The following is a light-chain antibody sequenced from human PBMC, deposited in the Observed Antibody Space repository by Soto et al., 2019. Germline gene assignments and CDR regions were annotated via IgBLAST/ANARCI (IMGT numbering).Light chain of an antibody. CDR3: SSDTSSSTLV. CDR2: DVS. V-gene: IGLV2-14*01. Sequence: QSVLTQPASVSGSPGQSITISCTGTSSDVGGYNYVSWYQQHPGKAPKLMIYDVSNRPSGVSNRFSGSKSGNTALLTIAGLQAEDAAYYYCSSDTSSSTLVFGGGTKVTVL. J-gene: IGLJ2*01. CDR1: SSDVGGYNY.